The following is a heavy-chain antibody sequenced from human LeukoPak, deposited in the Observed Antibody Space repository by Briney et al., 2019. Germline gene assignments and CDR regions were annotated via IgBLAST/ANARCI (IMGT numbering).Heavy chain of an antibody. CDR1: GFTFTKYW. Sequence: GDSLRLSCAASGFTFTKYWMTWVRQAPGKGLEWVGNIKQDGSDKNYMDSVKGRFTISRDNTKNSVYLQMSSLRAEDTAMYYCARESIRGTRDFDYWGQGTLVTVSS. CDR3: ARESIRGTRDFDY. CDR2: IKQDGSDK. D-gene: IGHD2-21*01. J-gene: IGHJ4*02. V-gene: IGHV3-7*01.